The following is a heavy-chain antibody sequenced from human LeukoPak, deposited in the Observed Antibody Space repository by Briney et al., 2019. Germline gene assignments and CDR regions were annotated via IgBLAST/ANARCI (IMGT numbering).Heavy chain of an antibody. J-gene: IGHJ4*02. V-gene: IGHV4-59*03. CDR1: GGSISGYY. CDR3: AYSPITSAGTLDH. CDR2: IYYSGGT. D-gene: IGHD6-13*01. Sequence: SETLSLTCTVSGGSISGYYCSWIRQPPGKGLEWIGYIYYSGGTNYNPSLKSRVTMSVDTSKHQFSLKLTSVTAADTAVYYCAYSPITSAGTLDHWGQGTLVTVSS.